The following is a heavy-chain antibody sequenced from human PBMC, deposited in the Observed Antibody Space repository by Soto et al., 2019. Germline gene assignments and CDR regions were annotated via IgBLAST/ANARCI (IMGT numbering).Heavy chain of an antibody. CDR2: IYHSGST. J-gene: IGHJ4*02. V-gene: IGHV4-30-2*01. CDR3: ARGVTTVTTIDY. Sequence: SETLSLTCAVSGGSISSGGYSWSWIRQPPGKGQEWIGYIYHSGSTYYNPSLKSRVTISVDRSKNQFSLKLSSVTAADTAVYYCARGVTTVTTIDYWGQGTLVTSPQ. D-gene: IGHD4-17*01. CDR1: GGSISSGGYS.